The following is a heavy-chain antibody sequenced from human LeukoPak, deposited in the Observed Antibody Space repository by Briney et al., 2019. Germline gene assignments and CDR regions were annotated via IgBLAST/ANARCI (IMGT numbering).Heavy chain of an antibody. J-gene: IGHJ4*01. CDR2: VTSRGGT. Sequence: GGSLRLSCAASGFILSSHGMSWVRQAPGKRLEWVSTVTSRGGTDYTDSVKGRFIISRDNTKNTLLLQMNSLRAEDTAVYYCATTRPYGTTWAGAFEDWGQGTPVTVSS. D-gene: IGHD6-19*01. CDR1: GFILSSHG. CDR3: ATTRPYGTTWAGAFED. V-gene: IGHV3-23*01.